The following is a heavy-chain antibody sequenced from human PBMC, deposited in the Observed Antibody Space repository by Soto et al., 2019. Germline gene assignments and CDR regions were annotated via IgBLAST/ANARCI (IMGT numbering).Heavy chain of an antibody. CDR2: ISYSGST. V-gene: IGHV4-30-4*01. CDR1: GGSISSGNYY. J-gene: IGHJ4*02. D-gene: IGHD2-15*01. Sequence: QVQLQESGPGLVKPSQTLSLTCTVSGGSISSGNYYWSWIRQPPGKGLEWIGFISYSGSTYYNLSLKSRITISVDKSKNQFSRNLSFVTAADTAVYYCATMCTPATRLYYFDFWGQGTLVTVSS. CDR3: ATMCTPATRLYYFDF.